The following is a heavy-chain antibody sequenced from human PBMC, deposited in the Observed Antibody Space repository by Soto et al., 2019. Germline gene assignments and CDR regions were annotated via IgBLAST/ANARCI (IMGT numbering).Heavy chain of an antibody. D-gene: IGHD7-27*01. V-gene: IGHV1-3*01. CDR1: GYTFTSYA. Sequence: ASVKVSCKASGYTFTSYAMHWVRQAPGQRLEWMGWINAGIGDTEYSQKFQGRVTITRDTSASTAYMELSSLRSEDTAVYYCAKVTPNWGMDSWGQGTLVTVSS. CDR2: INAGIGDT. J-gene: IGHJ5*01. CDR3: AKVTPNWGMDS.